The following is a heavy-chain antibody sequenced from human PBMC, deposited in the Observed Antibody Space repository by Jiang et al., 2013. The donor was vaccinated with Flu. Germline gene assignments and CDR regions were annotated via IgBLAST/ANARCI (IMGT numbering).Heavy chain of an antibody. D-gene: IGHD3-22*01. Sequence: GLLKPSETLSLTCTVSGGSISSSSYYWSWIRQPPGKGLEWIGEINHSGSTNYNPSLKSRVTISVDTSKNQFSLKLSSVTAADTAVYYCARRRGYYYDSSGYLVPRCFDYWGQGTLVTVSS. V-gene: IGHV4-39*07. J-gene: IGHJ4*02. CDR3: ARRRGYYYDSSGYLVPRCFDY. CDR2: INHSGST. CDR1: GGSISSSSYY.